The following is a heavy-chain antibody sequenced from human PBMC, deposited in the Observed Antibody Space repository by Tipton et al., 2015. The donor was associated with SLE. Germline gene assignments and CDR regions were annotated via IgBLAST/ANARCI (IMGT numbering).Heavy chain of an antibody. CDR1: GGSISSGTHY. Sequence: TLSLTCTVSGGSISSGTHYWVWIRQPPGKGLEWIGNIYYSGNTYYNPSLKSRVTISVDTSKNQFSLKLNSVTAADTAVYYCARDLYPYSANNWFDPWGQGTLVTVSS. V-gene: IGHV4-39*07. J-gene: IGHJ5*02. D-gene: IGHD4-11*01. CDR3: ARDLYPYSANNWFDP. CDR2: IYYSGNT.